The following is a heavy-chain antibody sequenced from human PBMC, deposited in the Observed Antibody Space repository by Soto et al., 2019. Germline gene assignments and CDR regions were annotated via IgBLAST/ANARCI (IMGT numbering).Heavy chain of an antibody. CDR2: ISGYNGQT. CDR1: GYPFTTYG. V-gene: IGHV1-18*01. CDR3: ARDNRKELWVEGLNAMDV. Sequence: QVQLVQSGPEVMKPGASVKVSCKASGYPFTTYGISWVRLAPGQGLECLGWISGYNGQTNYAPRFRDRVTLTTDTSTSTTNMELRSLRSDDTAIYFCARDNRKELWVEGLNAMDVWGQGTTVTVSS. D-gene: IGHD2-21*01. J-gene: IGHJ6*02.